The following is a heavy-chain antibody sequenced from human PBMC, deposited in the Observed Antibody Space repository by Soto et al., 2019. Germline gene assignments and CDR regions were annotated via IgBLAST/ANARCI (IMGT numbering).Heavy chain of an antibody. V-gene: IGHV3-30-3*01. CDR3: ARAGCDGGTCYTLVGLRYGMDV. D-gene: IGHD2-15*01. J-gene: IGHJ6*02. Sequence: QVQLVESGGGVVQPGRSLRLSCAASGFTFSNYAMYWVRQAPGKGLEWVAVISYDGNNKYYADSVKGRFTISRDNSKNTLYLQMNRLRAEEPAVYYCARAGCDGGTCYTLVGLRYGMDVWGQGTTVTVSS. CDR1: GFTFSNYA. CDR2: ISYDGNNK.